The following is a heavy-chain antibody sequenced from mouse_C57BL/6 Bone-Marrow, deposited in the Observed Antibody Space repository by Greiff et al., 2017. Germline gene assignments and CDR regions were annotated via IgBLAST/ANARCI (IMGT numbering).Heavy chain of an antibody. CDR2: IDPSDSYT. CDR3: AREDGYYYAMDY. D-gene: IGHD2-3*01. Sequence: QVQLQQPGAELVMPGASVKLSCKASGYTFPSYWWHWVKQRPGQGLGWIGEIDPSDSYTNYNQKFKGKSTLTVDKSSSTAYMQLSSLTSEDSAVYYCAREDGYYYAMDYWGQGTSVTVSS. CDR1: GYTFPSYW. V-gene: IGHV1-69*01. J-gene: IGHJ4*01.